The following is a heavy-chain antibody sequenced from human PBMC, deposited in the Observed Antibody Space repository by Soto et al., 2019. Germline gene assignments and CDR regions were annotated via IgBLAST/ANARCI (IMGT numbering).Heavy chain of an antibody. D-gene: IGHD6-19*01. V-gene: IGHV3-23*01. CDR2: ISGSGGST. J-gene: IGHJ5*02. Sequence: VQLLESGGGLGQPGGSLRLSCAVSGFTFSNYAMSWVRQAPGKGLEWVSGISGSGGSTYYGDSVKGRFTISRDNSKTTLSLQINSLSPEDTAVYYCAKGSGQWLGSWFDHWGQGTLVTVSS. CDR3: AKGSGQWLGSWFDH. CDR1: GFTFSNYA.